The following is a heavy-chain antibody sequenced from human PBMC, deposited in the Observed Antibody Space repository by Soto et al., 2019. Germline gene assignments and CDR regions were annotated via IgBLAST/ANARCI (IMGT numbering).Heavy chain of an antibody. CDR1: GFTFSMSA. CDR2: TGLNGRTT. J-gene: IGHJ4*02. CDR3: ATVHSTSRSFDY. V-gene: IGHV3-23*01. D-gene: IGHD6-6*01. Sequence: EVQLLASGGGLVQPGGSLRLSCAASGFTFSMSAMTWVRQAPGKGLEWVSTTGLNGRTTYYADSVKGRFTVSRDNSKNTLDLHMSSLRAEYTAVYYCATVHSTSRSFDYWGQGTLVTVSS.